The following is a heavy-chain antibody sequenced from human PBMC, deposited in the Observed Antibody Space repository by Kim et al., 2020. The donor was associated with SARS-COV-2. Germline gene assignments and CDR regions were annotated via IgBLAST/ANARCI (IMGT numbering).Heavy chain of an antibody. V-gene: IGHV3-48*02. CDR3: ARDPRDSWFPNYYYYMDV. Sequence: KGRFTISRDNAKTSLYLQMKSLRDEDTAVYYCARDPRDSWFPNYYYYMDVWGKGTTVTVSS. D-gene: IGHD6-13*01. J-gene: IGHJ6*03.